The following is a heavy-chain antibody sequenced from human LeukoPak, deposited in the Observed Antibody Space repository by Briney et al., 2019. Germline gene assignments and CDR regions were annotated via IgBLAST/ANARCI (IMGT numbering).Heavy chain of an antibody. D-gene: IGHD4-17*01. J-gene: IGHJ4*02. CDR3: ARAVDYGEMFHDY. CDR2: ISYDGSNK. Sequence: GGSLRLSCAASGFTFSSYAMHWVRQAPGKGLEWVAVISYDGSNKYYADSVKGRFTISRDNAKNSLYLQMNSLRAEDTAMYYCARAVDYGEMFHDYWGQGTLVTVSS. V-gene: IGHV3-30*04. CDR1: GFTFSSYA.